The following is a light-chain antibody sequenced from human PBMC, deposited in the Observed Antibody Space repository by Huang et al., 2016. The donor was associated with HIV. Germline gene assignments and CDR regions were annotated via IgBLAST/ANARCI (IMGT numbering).Light chain of an antibody. Sequence: DIVMTQTPVSLPVTPGEPASISCRSSQSLLHSNGFNYLDWYLQKPGQSPPVLIYWGSNRASGVPERLSGSGSGTGFTMKISRVEAEDVGVYYCMQGLQTPTFGQGTKVEIK. CDR3: MQGLQTPT. CDR1: QSLLHSNGFNY. J-gene: IGKJ1*01. V-gene: IGKV2-28*01. CDR2: WGS.